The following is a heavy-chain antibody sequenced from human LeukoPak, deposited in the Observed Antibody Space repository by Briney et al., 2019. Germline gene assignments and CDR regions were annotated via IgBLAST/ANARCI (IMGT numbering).Heavy chain of an antibody. CDR2: IYTSGST. CDR3: ARDRGSSGYYGGWFDP. CDR1: GGSISSYY. Sequence: SETLSLTCTVSGGSISSYYWSWIRRPAGKGLEWIGRIYTSGSTNYNPSLKSRVTISVDKSKNQFSLKLSSVTAADTAVYYCARDRGSSGYYGGWFDPWGQGTLVTVSS. D-gene: IGHD3-22*01. V-gene: IGHV4-4*07. J-gene: IGHJ5*02.